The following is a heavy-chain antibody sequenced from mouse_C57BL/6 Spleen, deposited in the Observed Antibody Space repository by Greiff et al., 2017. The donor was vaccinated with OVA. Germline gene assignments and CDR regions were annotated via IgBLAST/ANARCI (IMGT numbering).Heavy chain of an antibody. J-gene: IGHJ2*01. V-gene: IGHV5-9*01. CDR2: ISGGGGNT. D-gene: IGHD4-1*01. CDR3: ARGVGTFDD. Sequence: EVMLVESGGGLVKPGGSLKLSCAASGFTFSSYTMSWVRQTPEKRLEWVATISGGGGNTYYPDSVKGRFTISRDNAKNTLYLQMSSLRSEDTALYYCARGVGTFDDWGQGTTLTVSS. CDR1: GFTFSSYT.